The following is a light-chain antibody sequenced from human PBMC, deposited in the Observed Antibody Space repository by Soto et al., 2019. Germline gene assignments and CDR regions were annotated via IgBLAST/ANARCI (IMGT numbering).Light chain of an antibody. Sequence: IEMTQSPATLSVSPGERATLSCRASQSVSSNLVWYQQKPGQAPRLLIYGASTRVTGIPARFSGSGSGTEFTLTISSLQAEDVAVYYCQQYYNTPPNFGQGTRLEIK. J-gene: IGKJ5*01. CDR3: QQYYNTPPN. CDR1: QSVSSN. V-gene: IGKV3-15*01. CDR2: GAS.